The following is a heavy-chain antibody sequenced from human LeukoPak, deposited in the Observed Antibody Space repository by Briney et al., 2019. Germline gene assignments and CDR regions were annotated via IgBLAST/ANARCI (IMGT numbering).Heavy chain of an antibody. CDR2: IKQDGGEI. V-gene: IGHV3-7*03. CDR1: GFTFSRYW. Sequence: GGSLRLSCAASGFTFSRYWMSWVRQVPRKGLEWVANIKQDGGEIYYVDSVKGRFTISRDNAKNSLYLQMNSLRAEDTAVYFCARVSSGYYLDYWGQGTLVTVSS. D-gene: IGHD3-22*01. CDR3: ARVSSGYYLDY. J-gene: IGHJ4*02.